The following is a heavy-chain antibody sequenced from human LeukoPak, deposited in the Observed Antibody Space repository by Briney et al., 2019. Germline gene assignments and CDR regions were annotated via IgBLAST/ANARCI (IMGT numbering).Heavy chain of an antibody. CDR2: IKEDVSEK. V-gene: IGHV3-7*01. CDR3: ARNKRGDI. CDR1: GFTFSHYW. Sequence: GGSLRLSCAASGFTFSHYWMSWVRQAPGKGLEWVANIKEDVSEKHYVDSVKGRFTISRDNAKNSLSLQVNSLRAEDTAVYYCARNKRGDIWGQGTLVTVSS. J-gene: IGHJ4*02. D-gene: IGHD1/OR15-1a*01.